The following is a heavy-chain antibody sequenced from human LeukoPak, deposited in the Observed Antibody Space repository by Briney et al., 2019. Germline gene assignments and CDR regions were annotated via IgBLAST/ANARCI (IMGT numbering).Heavy chain of an antibody. CDR1: GFTFSSYE. Sequence: GGSLRLSCAASGFTFSSYEMNWVRQAPGKGLEWVSYTSSSGSTIYYADPVKGRFTISRDNAKNSLYLQMNSLRAEDTAVYYCAREKSGILWFGELSDWFDPWGQGTLVTVSS. V-gene: IGHV3-48*03. J-gene: IGHJ5*02. CDR3: AREKSGILWFGELSDWFDP. D-gene: IGHD3-10*01. CDR2: TSSSGSTI.